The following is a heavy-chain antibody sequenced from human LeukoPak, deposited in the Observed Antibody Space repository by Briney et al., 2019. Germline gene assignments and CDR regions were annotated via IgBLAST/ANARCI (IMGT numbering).Heavy chain of an antibody. Sequence: GGSLRLSCAASGFTFSSYAKSWVRQAPGKGVEWVSAISGSGGSTYYADSVKGRFTISRDNSKNTLYLQMNSLRAEDTAVYYCAKPIGWELPYYFDYWGQGTLVTVSS. CDR2: ISGSGGST. D-gene: IGHD1-26*01. CDR3: AKPIGWELPYYFDY. V-gene: IGHV3-23*01. CDR1: GFTFSSYA. J-gene: IGHJ4*02.